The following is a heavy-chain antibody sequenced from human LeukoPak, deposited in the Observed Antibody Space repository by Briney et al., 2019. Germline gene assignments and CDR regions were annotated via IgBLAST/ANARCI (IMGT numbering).Heavy chain of an antibody. CDR2: IYYSGST. V-gene: IGHV4-59*08. CDR1: GGSISSYY. Sequence: KPSETLSLTCTVSGGSISSYYWSWIRQPPGKGLEWIGYIYYSGSTNYNPSLKSRVTISVDTSKNQFSLKLSSVTAADTAVYYCARQARYSSSGSGYWGQGTLVTVSS. J-gene: IGHJ4*02. CDR3: ARQARYSSSGSGY. D-gene: IGHD6-6*01.